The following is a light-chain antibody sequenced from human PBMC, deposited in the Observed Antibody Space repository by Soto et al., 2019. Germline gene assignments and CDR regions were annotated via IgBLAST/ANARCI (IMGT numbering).Light chain of an antibody. V-gene: IGKV3-20*01. J-gene: IGKJ2*01. CDR3: RQYGSSPSYT. CDR2: GAS. CDR1: QSVSSSSY. Sequence: EIVLTQSPGTLSLSPGERATLSCRASQSVSSSSYLAWYQQKPGQAPRLLIYGASSRATGIPDRFSGSGSPTAFTLPLSRLGPEDFAAYYCRQYGSSPSYTFGQGTKLEIK.